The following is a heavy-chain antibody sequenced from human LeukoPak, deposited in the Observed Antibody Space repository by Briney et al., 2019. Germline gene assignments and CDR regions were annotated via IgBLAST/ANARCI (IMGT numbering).Heavy chain of an antibody. D-gene: IGHD3-3*01. CDR3: ARDGGLDY. CDR2: INPNSGGT. J-gene: IGHJ4*02. CDR1: GYTFTDYY. V-gene: IGHV1-2*02. Sequence: ASVKVSCKASGYTFTDYYMHWVRQAPGQGPEWMGWINPNSGGTNDAQKFQGRVTMTRDTSISTAYMELSRLRSDDTAVFYCARDGGLDYWGQGTLVTVSS.